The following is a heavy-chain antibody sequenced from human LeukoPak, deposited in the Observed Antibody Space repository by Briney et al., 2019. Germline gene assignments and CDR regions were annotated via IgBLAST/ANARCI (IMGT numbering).Heavy chain of an antibody. D-gene: IGHD1-1*01. J-gene: IGHJ4*02. Sequence: NPSETLSLTCTVSGGSISDYYWSWIRQPPGRGLEWIGYINYSGSTNYNPSLKSRVTISVDTSKNQFSLKVTSVTAADTAVYYCARLNGGYWGQGTLVTVSS. CDR2: INYSGST. V-gene: IGHV4-59*08. CDR1: GGSISDYY. CDR3: ARLNGGY.